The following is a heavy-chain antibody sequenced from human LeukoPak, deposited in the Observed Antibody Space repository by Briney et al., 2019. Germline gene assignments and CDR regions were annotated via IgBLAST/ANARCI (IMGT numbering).Heavy chain of an antibody. D-gene: IGHD6-6*01. Sequence: ESGPALVKPTQTLTLTCTFSGFSLGTSGMCVSWIRQPPGKALEWLARIDWDDDKYYSTSLKTRLTISKDTSKNQVVLTMTNMDPVDTATYYCARIRLYSSSSYGWFDPWGQGTLVTVSS. V-gene: IGHV2-70*11. CDR3: ARIRLYSSSSYGWFDP. CDR2: IDWDDDK. CDR1: GFSLGTSGMC. J-gene: IGHJ5*02.